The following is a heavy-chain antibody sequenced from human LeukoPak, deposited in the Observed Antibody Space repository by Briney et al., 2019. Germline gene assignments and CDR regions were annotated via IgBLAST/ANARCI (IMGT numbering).Heavy chain of an antibody. J-gene: IGHJ4*02. Sequence: GASVKVSCKASGYTFTGYYMHWVRQAPGRGLEWMGWINPNSGGTNYAQKFQGRVTMTRDTSISTAYMELSRLRSDDTAVYYCARDAGCCYGYGRGTNGVCQPDYWGQGTLVTVSS. CDR3: ARDAGCCYGYGRGTNGVCQPDY. D-gene: IGHD2-8*01. CDR2: INPNSGGT. V-gene: IGHV1-2*02. CDR1: GYTFTGYY.